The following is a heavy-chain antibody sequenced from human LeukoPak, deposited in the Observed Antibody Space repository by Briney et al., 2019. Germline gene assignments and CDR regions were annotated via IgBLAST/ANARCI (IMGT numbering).Heavy chain of an antibody. CDR2: INPSGGST. CDR1: GYTFTSYY. J-gene: IGHJ6*02. Sequence: ASVKVSCKASGYTFTSYYMHWVRQAPGQGLEWMGIINPSGGSTSYAQKFQGRVTMTRDTSTSTVYMELSSLRSEDTAVYYCAGPSKVTIEYNYYYYYGMDVWGQGTTVTVSS. V-gene: IGHV1-46*01. CDR3: AGPSKVTIEYNYYYYYGMDV. D-gene: IGHD5-18*01.